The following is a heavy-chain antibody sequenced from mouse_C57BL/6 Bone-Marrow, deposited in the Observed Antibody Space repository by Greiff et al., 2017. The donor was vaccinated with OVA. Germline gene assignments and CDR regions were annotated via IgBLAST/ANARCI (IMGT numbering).Heavy chain of an antibody. CDR2: INPSSGYN. CDR3: ARGALYDYDDWFAY. V-gene: IGHV1-7*01. J-gene: IGHJ3*01. CDR1: GYTFTSYW. D-gene: IGHD2-4*01. Sequence: VQLQQSGAELAKPGASVKLSCKASGYTFTSYWMHWVKQRPGQGLEWIGYINPSSGYNKSNQKLKDKATLTADKSSSTAYMQLSSLTYEDSAVYYCARGALYDYDDWFAYWGQGTLVTVSA.